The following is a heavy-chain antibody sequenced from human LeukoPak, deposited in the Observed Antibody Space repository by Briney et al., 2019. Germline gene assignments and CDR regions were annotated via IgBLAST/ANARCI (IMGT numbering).Heavy chain of an antibody. J-gene: IGHJ4*02. CDR2: ISAYNGNT. CDR1: GYTFTSYG. D-gene: IGHD5-24*01. Sequence: ASVKVSCKASGYTFTSYGINWVRQAPGQGLEWMGWISAYNGNTNYAQELQGRVTMTTDTSTTTAYMELRSLRSDDTAVYYCARPQEEDGYNYNWAFDYWGQGTLVTVSS. CDR3: ARPQEEDGYNYNWAFDY. V-gene: IGHV1-18*01.